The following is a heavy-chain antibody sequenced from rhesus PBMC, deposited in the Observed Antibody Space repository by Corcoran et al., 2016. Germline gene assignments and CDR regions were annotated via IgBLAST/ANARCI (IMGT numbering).Heavy chain of an antibody. Sequence: EVQLVESGRGLVQPGGSLRLSCEGSGFTFNMYGVHWVRQAPGKGLGWVAVISSDDSTKYLADSVKARFPISRDTSNNMVYLQMNNLKLEATAVYYCTRFDYWGQGVVVTVSS. J-gene: IGHJ4*01. CDR2: ISSDDSTK. CDR3: TRFDY. V-gene: IGHV3-54*02. CDR1: GFTFNMYG.